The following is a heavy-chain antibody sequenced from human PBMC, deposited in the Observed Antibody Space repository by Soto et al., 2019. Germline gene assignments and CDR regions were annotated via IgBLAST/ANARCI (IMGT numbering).Heavy chain of an antibody. CDR2: IYHSGST. J-gene: IGHJ3*02. V-gene: IGHV4-4*02. CDR1: GGSISSSYW. CDR3: ARRRITMIVVVFDAFDI. Sequence: QVQLQESGPGLVKPSGTLSLTCAVSGGSISSSYWWSWVRQPPGKGLEWIGEIYHSGSTNYNPSLKSRVTISVDKSKNQFSLKLSSVTAADTAVYYCARRRITMIVVVFDAFDIWGKGTMVTVSS. D-gene: IGHD3-22*01.